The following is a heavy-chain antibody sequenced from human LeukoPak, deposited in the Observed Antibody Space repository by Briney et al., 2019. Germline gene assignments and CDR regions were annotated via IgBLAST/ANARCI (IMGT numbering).Heavy chain of an antibody. CDR3: ARDQLSPPYDY. V-gene: IGHV3-7*01. CDR2: IKQDGSEK. J-gene: IGHJ4*02. D-gene: IGHD2-2*01. Sequence: GGSLRLSCAASGFTFSSYWMSWVRQAPGRGLEWVANIKQDGSEKYYVDSVKGRFTISRDNAKNSLYLQMNSLRAEDTAVYYCARDQLSPPYDYWGQGTLVTVSS. CDR1: GFTFSSYW.